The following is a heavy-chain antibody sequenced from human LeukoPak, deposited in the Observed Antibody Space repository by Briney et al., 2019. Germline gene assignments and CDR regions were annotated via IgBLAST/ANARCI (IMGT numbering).Heavy chain of an antibody. CDR2: INHSGST. CDR1: GGSISSGGYY. D-gene: IGHD3-9*01. CDR3: ARGFKYDILTGYYKGDAFDI. V-gene: IGHV4-30-2*01. Sequence: SQTLSLTCTVSGGSISSGGYYWSWIRQPPGKGLEWIGEINHSGSTNYNPSLKSRVTISVDTSKNQFSLKLSSVTAADTAVYYCARGFKYDILTGYYKGDAFDIWGQGTMVTVSS. J-gene: IGHJ3*02.